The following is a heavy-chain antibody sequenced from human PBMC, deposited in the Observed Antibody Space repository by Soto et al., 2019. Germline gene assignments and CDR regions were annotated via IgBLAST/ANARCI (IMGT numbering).Heavy chain of an antibody. Sequence: EVQLVESGGGLVKPGGSLRLSCAASGFTFSSYSMNWVRQAPGKGLEWVSSISSSSSYIYYADSVKGRFTISRDNAKNSLYLQMNSLRAEDTAVYYCARVDSSSSGWFDYWGQGTLVTVSS. V-gene: IGHV3-21*01. J-gene: IGHJ4*02. CDR3: ARVDSSSSGWFDY. CDR2: ISSSSSYI. CDR1: GFTFSSYS. D-gene: IGHD6-19*01.